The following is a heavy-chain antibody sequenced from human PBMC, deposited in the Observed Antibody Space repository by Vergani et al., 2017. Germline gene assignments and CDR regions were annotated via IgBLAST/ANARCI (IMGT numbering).Heavy chain of an antibody. CDR2: IYYSGST. CDR3: ASNSPVWGSYRLNFDY. Sequence: QLQLQESGPGLVKPSETLSLTCTVSGGSISSNNYYWGWIRQPPGKGLEWIGYIYYSGSTYYNPSLKSRVTISVDTSKNQFSLKLSSVTAADTAVYYCASNSPVWGSYRLNFDYWGQGTLVTVSS. J-gene: IGHJ4*02. D-gene: IGHD3-16*02. V-gene: IGHV4-39*07. CDR1: GGSISSNNYY.